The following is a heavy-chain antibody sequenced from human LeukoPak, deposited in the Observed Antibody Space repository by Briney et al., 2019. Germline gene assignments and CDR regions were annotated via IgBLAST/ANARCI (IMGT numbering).Heavy chain of an antibody. Sequence: SETLSLTCAVYGGSLNGHYWSWIRQSPGKGLEWIGEINHIGTTAYNPSLKSLVTLAADTSKNQFSLNLTSATAADTAIYYCAKTVAGPVDYFDHWAQGTLVNVSS. J-gene: IGHJ4*02. CDR3: AKTVAGPVDYFDH. D-gene: IGHD6-19*01. V-gene: IGHV4-34*01. CDR2: INHIGTT. CDR1: GGSLNGHY.